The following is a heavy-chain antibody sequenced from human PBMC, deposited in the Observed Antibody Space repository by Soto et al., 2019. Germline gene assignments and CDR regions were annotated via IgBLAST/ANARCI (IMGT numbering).Heavy chain of an antibody. J-gene: IGHJ4*02. CDR3: AHRTDIRGYYYCFDY. Sequence: GPTLVNPTQTLTLTCTFSGFSLSTSGVGVGWIRQPPGKALEWLALIYWNDDKRYSPSVKSRLTITKDTYKNQVVLTMTNMEHVDKATYYCAHRTDIRGYYYCFDYWGQGTMVTVSS. V-gene: IGHV2-5*01. CDR2: IYWNDDK. CDR1: GFSLSTSGVG. D-gene: IGHD3-22*01.